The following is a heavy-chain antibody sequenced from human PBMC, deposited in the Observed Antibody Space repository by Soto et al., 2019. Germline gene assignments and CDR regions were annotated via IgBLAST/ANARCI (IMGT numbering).Heavy chain of an antibody. D-gene: IGHD3-9*01. V-gene: IGHV3-15*01. CDR1: GFTFSNAW. J-gene: IGHJ6*02. CDR3: TTVGRLRYFALYGMDV. Sequence: GGSLRLSCAASGFTFSNAWMSWVRQAPGKGLEWVGRIKSKTDGGTTDYAAPVKGRFTISRDDSKNTLYLQMNSLKTEDTDVYYCTTVGRLRYFALYGMDVWGQGTTVTVSS. CDR2: IKSKTDGGTT.